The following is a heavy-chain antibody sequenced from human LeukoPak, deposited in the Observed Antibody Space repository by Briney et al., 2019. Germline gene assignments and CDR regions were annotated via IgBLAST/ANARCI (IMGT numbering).Heavy chain of an antibody. J-gene: IGHJ4*02. D-gene: IGHD3-3*01. CDR3: ASGGSGDFWSGYWMGYHDY. V-gene: IGHV4-59*01. CDR2: IYYSGST. CDR1: GFTFSSYW. Sequence: PGGSLRLSCAASGFTFSSYWMNWARQAPGKGLEWIGYIYYSGSTNYNPSLKSRVTISVDTSKNQFSLKLSSVTAADTAVYYCASGGSGDFWSGYWMGYHDYWGQGTLVTVSS.